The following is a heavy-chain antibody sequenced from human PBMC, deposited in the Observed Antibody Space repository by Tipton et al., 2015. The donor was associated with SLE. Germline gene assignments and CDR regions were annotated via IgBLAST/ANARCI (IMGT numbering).Heavy chain of an antibody. CDR1: GGSISSSSYY. CDR3: ARGPAVTTYYYYYYYMDV. J-gene: IGHJ6*03. D-gene: IGHD2/OR15-2a*01. Sequence: LSLTCAVSGGSISSSSYYWGWIRQPPGKGLEWIGSIYYSGSTYYNPSLKSRVTISVDTSKNQFSLKLSSVTAADTAVYYCARGPAVTTYYYYYYYMDVWGKGTTVTVSS. CDR2: IYYSGST. V-gene: IGHV4-39*07.